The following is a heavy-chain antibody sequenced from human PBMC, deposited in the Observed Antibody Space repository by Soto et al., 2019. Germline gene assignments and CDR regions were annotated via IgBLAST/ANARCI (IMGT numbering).Heavy chain of an antibody. V-gene: IGHV3-33*01. CDR2: IWDDGSNK. CDR1: GFTFSSYG. Sequence: QVQLVESGGGVVQPGRSLRLSCAASGFTFSSYGMHWVRQAPGKGLEWVAVIWDDGSNKYYADSVKGRFTISRDNSKNTLYLQMNSLRAEDTAVYYCARDHGYCSSTSCYGNYMDVWGKGTTVTVSS. J-gene: IGHJ6*03. D-gene: IGHD2-2*01. CDR3: ARDHGYCSSTSCYGNYMDV.